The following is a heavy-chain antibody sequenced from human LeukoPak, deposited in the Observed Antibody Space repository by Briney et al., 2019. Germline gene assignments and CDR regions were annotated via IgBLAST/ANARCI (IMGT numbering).Heavy chain of an antibody. D-gene: IGHD3-22*01. CDR1: GFTFSAYP. V-gene: IGHV3-23*01. Sequence: GGSLRLSCAASGFTFSAYPMNWVRQAPGKGLEWVSAISGGGDNTYYADSVKGRFTISRDNSKNTLYLQMNSLRAEDTAVYYCAKKSGYYDSSGYYYPGGFQHWGQGTLVIVSS. CDR2: ISGGGDNT. J-gene: IGHJ1*01. CDR3: AKKSGYYDSSGYYYPGGFQH.